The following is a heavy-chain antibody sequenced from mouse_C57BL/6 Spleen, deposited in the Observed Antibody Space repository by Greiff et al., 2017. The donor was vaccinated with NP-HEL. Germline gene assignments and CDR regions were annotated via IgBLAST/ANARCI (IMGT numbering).Heavy chain of an antibody. D-gene: IGHD2-1*01. CDR2: INPNNGGT. CDR3: ARKGSYYGNLDYFDY. J-gene: IGHJ2*01. CDR1: GYTFTDYN. Sequence: EVQLQQSGPELVKPGASVKIPCKASGYTFTDYNMDWVKQSHGKSLEWIGDINPNNGGTIYNQKFKGKATWTVDKSSSTAYMELRSLTSEDTAVYYCARKGSYYGNLDYFDYWGQGTTLTVSS. V-gene: IGHV1-18*01.